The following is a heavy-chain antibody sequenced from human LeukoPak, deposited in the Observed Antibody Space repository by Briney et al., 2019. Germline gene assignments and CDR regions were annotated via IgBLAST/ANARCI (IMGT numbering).Heavy chain of an antibody. Sequence: PSQTLSLTCAVSGGSFSGYYWCWIRQPPGKGLEWNGEINHSGSTNYNQSLKNRVTISVDTSNNQFSLKLSSVTAAETAGYYCARARRDDFWSGNYGRDVWGQGTTVTVSS. CDR3: ARARRDDFWSGNYGRDV. CDR1: GGSFSGYY. V-gene: IGHV4-34*01. J-gene: IGHJ6*01. CDR2: INHSGST. D-gene: IGHD3-3*01.